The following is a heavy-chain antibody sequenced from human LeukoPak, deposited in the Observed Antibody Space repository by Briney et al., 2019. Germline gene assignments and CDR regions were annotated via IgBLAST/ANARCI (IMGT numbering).Heavy chain of an antibody. CDR3: ARAKYSSRWSLDF. J-gene: IGHJ4*02. Sequence: GGSLRLSCATSGFTFNIYWMQWVRQVPGKGLVWVSRIDSNGGGATYADSVKGRFTTSRDNGNNTMYLQMNSLRAADTAIYYCARAKYSSRWSLDFWGQGALVTVSS. V-gene: IGHV3-74*03. CDR1: GFTFNIYW. CDR2: IDSNGGGA. D-gene: IGHD6-13*01.